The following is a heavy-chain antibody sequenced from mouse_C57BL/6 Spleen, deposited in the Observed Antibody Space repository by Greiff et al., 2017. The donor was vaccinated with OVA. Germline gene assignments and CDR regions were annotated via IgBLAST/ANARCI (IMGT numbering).Heavy chain of an antibody. Sequence: QVQLQQSGAELVKPGASVKISCKASGYAFSSYWMNWVKQRPGKGLEWIGQIYPGDGDTNYNGKFKGKATLTVDTSSSTAYMQLSSLTSEDSAVYYCAGHYYGSSLEGAMDYWGQGTSVTVSS. CDR3: AGHYYGSSLEGAMDY. J-gene: IGHJ4*01. D-gene: IGHD1-1*01. V-gene: IGHV1-80*01. CDR2: IYPGDGDT. CDR1: GYAFSSYW.